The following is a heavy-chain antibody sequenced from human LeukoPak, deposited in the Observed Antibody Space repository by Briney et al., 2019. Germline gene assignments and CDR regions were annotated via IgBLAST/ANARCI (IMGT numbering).Heavy chain of an antibody. CDR3: ARGGIAVAGYFDY. CDR2: INSDGSST. D-gene: IGHD6-19*01. Sequence: GGSLRLSCAASGFTFSSYWMHWVRQAPGKGLVWVSRINSDGSSTSYADSVKGRFTISRDNAKNTLYLQMNSLRAEDTAVYYCARGGIAVAGYFDYWGQGTLVTVS. V-gene: IGHV3-74*01. CDR1: GFTFSSYW. J-gene: IGHJ4*02.